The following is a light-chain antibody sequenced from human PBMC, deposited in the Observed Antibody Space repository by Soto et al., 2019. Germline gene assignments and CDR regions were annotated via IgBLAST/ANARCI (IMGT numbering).Light chain of an antibody. CDR2: GAS. CDR1: PSISNIY. Sequence: ESVLTQSPGTLSLSPGERATLSCRASPSISNIYLAWYQQKPGQAPRLLIYGASNRATGVPDRFSGSGSGTVVALTIGGRERGDAAVYYCQRYDSSPLFTFGEATRLEI. CDR3: QRYDSSPLFT. J-gene: IGKJ2*01. V-gene: IGKV3-20*01.